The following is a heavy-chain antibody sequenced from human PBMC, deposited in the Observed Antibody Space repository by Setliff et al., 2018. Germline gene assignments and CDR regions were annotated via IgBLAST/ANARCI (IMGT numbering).Heavy chain of an antibody. D-gene: IGHD3-22*01. CDR3: RVWVDMIEVDS. V-gene: IGHV4-34*01. CDR2: INHSGSP. CDR1: GASFSGTY. J-gene: IGHJ4*02. Sequence: PSETLSLTCAVYGASFSGTYCSWIRRSPGKGLEWIGEINHTGSPNWIGEINHSGSPNYNPSLKGRVTMSVDTSKNQFSLKLTSVTAADTAVYYCRVWVDMIEVDSWAQGTLVTVS.